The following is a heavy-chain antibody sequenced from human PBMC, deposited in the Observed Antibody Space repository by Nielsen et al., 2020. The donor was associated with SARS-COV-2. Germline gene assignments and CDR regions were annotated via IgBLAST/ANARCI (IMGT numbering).Heavy chain of an antibody. V-gene: IGHV3-7*03. J-gene: IGHJ5*02. CDR3: VSLKKDP. Sequence: WIRQPPGKGPEWVAIIKEDGSEKYYVDSARGRFTIFRDNGKNSVYLQMKRLRVEDTAVYYCVSLKKDPWGQGAPVTVSS. CDR2: IKEDGSEK.